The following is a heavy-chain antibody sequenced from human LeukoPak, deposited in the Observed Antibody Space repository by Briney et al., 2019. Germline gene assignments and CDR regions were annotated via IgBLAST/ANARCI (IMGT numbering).Heavy chain of an antibody. CDR1: GYSFTSYW. CDR2: IYPGDSDT. V-gene: IGHV5-51*01. CDR3: ARPHDYSNYYFDY. D-gene: IGHD4-11*01. J-gene: IGHJ4*02. Sequence: GESLKISCKGSGYSFTSYWIDWVRQMPGKGLEWMGIIYPGDSDTRYSPSFQGQVTISADKSISTAYLQWSSLKASDTAMYYCARPHDYSNYYFDYWGQGTLVTVSS.